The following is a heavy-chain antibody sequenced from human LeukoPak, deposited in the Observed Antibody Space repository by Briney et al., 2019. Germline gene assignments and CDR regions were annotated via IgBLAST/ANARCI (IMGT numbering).Heavy chain of an antibody. D-gene: IGHD3-22*01. CDR2: IHYSGSS. CDR3: ARDSSGYRRGSFDY. Sequence: SETLSLTCTVSGGSISSYYWSWIRQPPGKGLEWIGYIHYSGSSNYNSSLKSRVTISVDTSKNQFSLNLRSVTAADTAVYYCARDSSGYRRGSFDYWGQGTLVTVSS. V-gene: IGHV4-59*01. CDR1: GGSISSYY. J-gene: IGHJ4*02.